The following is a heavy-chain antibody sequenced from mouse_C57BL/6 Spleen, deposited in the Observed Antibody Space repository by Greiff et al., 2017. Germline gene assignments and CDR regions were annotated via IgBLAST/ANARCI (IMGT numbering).Heavy chain of an antibody. CDR3: ARQEDYDGFAY. Sequence: EVMLVESGGDLVKPGGSLKLSCAASGFTFSSYGMSWVRQTPDKRLGWVATISSGGSYTYYPDSVKGRFTISRDNAKNTLYLQMSSLKSEDTAMYYCARQEDYDGFAYWGQGTLVTVSA. CDR2: ISSGGSYT. CDR1: GFTFSSYG. J-gene: IGHJ3*01. D-gene: IGHD2-4*01. V-gene: IGHV5-6*02.